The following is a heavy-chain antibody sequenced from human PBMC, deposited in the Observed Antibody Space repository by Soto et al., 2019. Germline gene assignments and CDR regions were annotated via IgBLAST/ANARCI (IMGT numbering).Heavy chain of an antibody. D-gene: IGHD6-19*01. V-gene: IGHV3-30*18. CDR1: GFTFSSYG. CDR3: AKDFLPPGQWLVYYYYYYGMGV. CDR2: ISYDGSNK. J-gene: IGHJ6*02. Sequence: GGSLSLSCAASGFTFSSYGMHWVRQAPGKGLEWVAVISYDGSNKYYADSVKGRFTISRDNSKNTLYLQMNSLRAEDTAVYYCAKDFLPPGQWLVYYYYYYGMGVWGQGTTVTVSS.